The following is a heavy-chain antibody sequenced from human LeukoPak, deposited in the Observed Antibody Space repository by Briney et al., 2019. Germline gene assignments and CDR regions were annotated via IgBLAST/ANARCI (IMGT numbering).Heavy chain of an antibody. V-gene: IGHV4-34*01. J-gene: IGHJ5*02. D-gene: IGHD2-15*01. CDR2: INHSGST. Sequence: PSETLSLTCAVYGGSFSGYYWSWIRQPPGKGLEWIGEINHSGSTNYNPSLKSRVTISINTSKNQFSLKLSSVTAADTAVYYCARDRRPRVVVAATYTNWFDPWGQGTLVTVSS. CDR1: GGSFSGYY. CDR3: ARDRRPRVVVAATYTNWFDP.